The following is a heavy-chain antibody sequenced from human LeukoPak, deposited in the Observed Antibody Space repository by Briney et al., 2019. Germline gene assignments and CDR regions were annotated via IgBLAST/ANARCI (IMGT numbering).Heavy chain of an antibody. V-gene: IGHV3-7*05. CDR1: TFTLNNYW. J-gene: IGHJ4*02. Sequence: GGSLRLSCTASTFTLNNYWMSWVGHAPGKGLEGVANIKQDGSEKYHVDSVKGRFTISRDNAKNSLYLQMNSLRAEDTAVYYCASRAGYTGSWSAFDYWGQGTLVTVSS. CDR3: ASRAGYTGSWSAFDY. CDR2: IKQDGSEK. D-gene: IGHD6-13*01.